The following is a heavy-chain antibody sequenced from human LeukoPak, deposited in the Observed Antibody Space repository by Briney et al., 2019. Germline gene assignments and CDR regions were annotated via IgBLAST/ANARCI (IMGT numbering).Heavy chain of an antibody. Sequence: RPGGTLRLSCAASGFTFSNYGMSWVRQAPGKGLEWVSTISNSDGSTYYADSVKGRFTISRDNSENTLYLQMNSLRAEDTAVYYCAKATGYLLWGQGTLVTVSS. V-gene: IGHV3-23*01. J-gene: IGHJ4*02. CDR3: AKATGYLL. CDR1: GFTFSNYG. D-gene: IGHD1-14*01. CDR2: ISNSDGST.